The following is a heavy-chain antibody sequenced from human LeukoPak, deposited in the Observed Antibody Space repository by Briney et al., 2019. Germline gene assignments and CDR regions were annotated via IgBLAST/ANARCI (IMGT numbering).Heavy chain of an antibody. J-gene: IGHJ3*02. V-gene: IGHV3-53*01. Sequence: PGGSLRLSCAAFGFTVSSNYMSWVRQSPGKGLEWVSVIYSGGSTYHADSVKGRFTISRDNSKNTLYLQMNSLRAEDTAVYYCATPYGARSGSYYPLLPRDAFDIWGQGTMVTVSS. D-gene: IGHD1-26*01. CDR2: IYSGGST. CDR3: ATPYGARSGSYYPLLPRDAFDI. CDR1: GFTVSSNY.